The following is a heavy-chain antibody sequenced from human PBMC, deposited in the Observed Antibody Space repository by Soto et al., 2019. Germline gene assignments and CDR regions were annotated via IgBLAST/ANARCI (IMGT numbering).Heavy chain of an antibody. D-gene: IGHD3-16*01. Sequence: SETLSLTCAVYGGSFSGYYWSWIRQPPGKGLEWIGEINHSGSTNYNPSLKSRVTISVDTSKNQFSLKLSSVTAADTAVYYCARGQPNPLGPFDYWGQGTLVTVSS. CDR1: GGSFSGYY. CDR2: INHSGST. V-gene: IGHV4-34*01. J-gene: IGHJ4*02. CDR3: ARGQPNPLGPFDY.